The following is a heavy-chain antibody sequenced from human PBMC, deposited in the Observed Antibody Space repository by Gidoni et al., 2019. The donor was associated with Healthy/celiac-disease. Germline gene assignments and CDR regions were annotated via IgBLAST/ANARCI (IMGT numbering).Heavy chain of an antibody. CDR1: GGSISSGGYY. Sequence: QVQLQESGPGLVKPSQTLSLTCTVSGGSISSGGYYWSWLRQHPGKGLEWIGYIYYSGSTYYNPSLKSRVTISVDTSKNQFSLKLSSVTAADTAVYYCARQTYYYDSSGYYEETPFDYWGQGTLVTVSS. CDR2: IYYSGST. D-gene: IGHD3-22*01. J-gene: IGHJ4*02. CDR3: ARQTYYYDSSGYYEETPFDY. V-gene: IGHV4-31*03.